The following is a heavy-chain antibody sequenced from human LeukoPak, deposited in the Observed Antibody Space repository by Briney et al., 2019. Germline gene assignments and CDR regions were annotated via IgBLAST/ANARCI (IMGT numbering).Heavy chain of an antibody. CDR1: GFTFDDYA. Sequence: GGSLRLSCAASGFTFDDYAMPWVRQAPGKGLEWASGISWNSGSIGYADSVKGRFTISRDNAKNSLYLQMNSLRAEDTAVYYCARIPSYYYGSGMPYYFDYWGQGTLVTVSS. J-gene: IGHJ4*02. CDR3: ARIPSYYYGSGMPYYFDY. D-gene: IGHD3-10*01. CDR2: ISWNSGSI. V-gene: IGHV3-9*01.